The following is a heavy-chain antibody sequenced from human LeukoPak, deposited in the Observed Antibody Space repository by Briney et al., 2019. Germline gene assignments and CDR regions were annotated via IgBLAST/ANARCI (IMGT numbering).Heavy chain of an antibody. Sequence: ASVKVSCKASGYTFTSYDINWVRQATGQGLEWMGWMNPNSGNTGYAQKFQGRVTITRNTYISTAYMELSSLRSEDTAVYYCAREATVTTHQIYYYYYYMDVWGKGTTVTVSS. CDR1: GYTFTSYD. V-gene: IGHV1-8*03. D-gene: IGHD4-11*01. CDR3: AREATVTTHQIYYYYYYMDV. CDR2: MNPNSGNT. J-gene: IGHJ6*03.